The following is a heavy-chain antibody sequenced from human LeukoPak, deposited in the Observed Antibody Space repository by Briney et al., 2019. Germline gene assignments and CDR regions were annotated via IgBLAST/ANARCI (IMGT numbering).Heavy chain of an antibody. CDR1: GFTFSSYW. J-gene: IGHJ6*03. V-gene: IGHV3-7*01. CDR3: AKDWAPYYYYMDV. Sequence: GGSLRLSCAASGFTFSSYWMSWVRQAPGKGLEWVANIKQDGSEKYYVDSVRGRFTISRDNAKNSLYLQMNSLRAEDTAVYYCAKDWAPYYYYMDVWGKGTTVTVSS. D-gene: IGHD3-16*01. CDR2: IKQDGSEK.